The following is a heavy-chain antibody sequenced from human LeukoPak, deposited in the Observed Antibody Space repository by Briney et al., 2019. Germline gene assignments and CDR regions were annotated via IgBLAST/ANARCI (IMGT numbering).Heavy chain of an antibody. D-gene: IGHD4-17*01. Sequence: KPSETLSLTCAVYGGSFSGYYWSWIRQPPGRGLECIGKIKHSGSTNYNPSLKSRVTISVDTSKHQFSLKVRSVTAADTAVYYCARGARTTVTTLFDYWGQGTLVTVSS. CDR3: ARGARTTVTTLFDY. CDR1: GGSFSGYY. J-gene: IGHJ4*02. V-gene: IGHV4-34*01. CDR2: IKHSGST.